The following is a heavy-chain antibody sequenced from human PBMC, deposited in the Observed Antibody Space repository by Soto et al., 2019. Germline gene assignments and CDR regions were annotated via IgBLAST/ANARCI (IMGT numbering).Heavy chain of an antibody. Sequence: EVQLVESGGGLVKPGGSLRLSCAASGFTFSNAWMNWVRQAPGKGLEWVGRIKSKTDGGTTDYAAPVKGRFTISRDDSKNTLYLQMNRLKTEDTAVYYCTTEVGIAAAGTVLPDYWGQGTLVTVSS. CDR3: TTEVGIAAAGTVLPDY. D-gene: IGHD6-13*01. CDR1: GFTFSNAW. J-gene: IGHJ4*02. V-gene: IGHV3-15*07. CDR2: IKSKTDGGTT.